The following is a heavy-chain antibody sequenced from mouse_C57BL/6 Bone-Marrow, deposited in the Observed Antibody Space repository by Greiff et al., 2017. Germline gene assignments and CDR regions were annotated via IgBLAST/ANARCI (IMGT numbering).Heavy chain of an antibody. D-gene: IGHD4-1*01. V-gene: IGHV1-55*01. CDR3: ARSNWNYVDV. CDR1: GYTFTSYW. Sequence: QVQLQQPGAELVKPGASVKMSCKASGYTFTSYWITWVKQRPGQGLEWIGDIYPGSGSTNYNEKFKSKATLTVDTSSSTAYMQRSSLTSDDSADYYCARSNWNYVDVWGTGTTVTVSS. J-gene: IGHJ1*03. CDR2: IYPGSGST.